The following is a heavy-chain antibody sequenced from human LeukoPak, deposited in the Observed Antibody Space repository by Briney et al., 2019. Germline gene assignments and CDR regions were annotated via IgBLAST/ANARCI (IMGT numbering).Heavy chain of an antibody. Sequence: ASVKVSCKASGYTFTNYGFSWVRQAPGQGLEWMGRINPNSGGTNYAQKFQGRVTMTRDTSISTAYMELSRLRSDDTAVYYCARVARYYYDSSGYYGKNDWFDPWGQGTLVTVSS. J-gene: IGHJ5*02. CDR1: GYTFTNYG. CDR2: INPNSGGT. CDR3: ARVARYYYDSSGYYGKNDWFDP. D-gene: IGHD3-22*01. V-gene: IGHV1-2*06.